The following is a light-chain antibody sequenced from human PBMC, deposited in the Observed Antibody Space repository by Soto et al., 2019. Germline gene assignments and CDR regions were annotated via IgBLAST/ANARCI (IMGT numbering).Light chain of an antibody. CDR3: QTWGTGIVV. V-gene: IGLV4-69*01. Sequence: QLVLTQSPSASASLGASVKLTCTLSSGHSSYAIAWHQQQPEKGPRYLMKLNSDGSHSKGDGIPYRFSGSSSGAERYLTISSLQSEDEADDYCQTWGTGIVVFGGGTKLTVL. CDR2: LNSDGSH. J-gene: IGLJ2*01. CDR1: SGHSSYA.